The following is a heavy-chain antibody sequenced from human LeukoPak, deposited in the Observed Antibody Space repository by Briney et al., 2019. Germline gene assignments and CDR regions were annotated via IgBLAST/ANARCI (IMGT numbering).Heavy chain of an antibody. V-gene: IGHV3-48*03. CDR3: AKSRATPNDY. CDR2: ISSSGSTI. D-gene: IGHD1-26*01. CDR1: GFTFSSYE. Sequence: PGGSPRLSCAASGFTFSSYEMNWVRQAPGKGLEWVSYISSSGSTIYYADSVKGRFTISRDNAKNSLYLQMNSLRAEDTAVYYCAKSRATPNDYWGQGTLVTVSS. J-gene: IGHJ4*02.